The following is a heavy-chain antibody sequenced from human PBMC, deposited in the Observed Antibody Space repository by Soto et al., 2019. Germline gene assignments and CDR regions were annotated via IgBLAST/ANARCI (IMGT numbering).Heavy chain of an antibody. Sequence: SETLSLTCAVYGGSFSGYYWTWIRQPPGTGLEWIGEINHSGSTNYNPSLKSRVTISVDTSKNQFSLKLTSVTAADTAVYYCARASYCSGGSCFFFWGQGTLVTVSS. V-gene: IGHV4-34*01. J-gene: IGHJ4*02. D-gene: IGHD2-15*01. CDR1: GGSFSGYY. CDR2: INHSGST. CDR3: ARASYCSGGSCFFF.